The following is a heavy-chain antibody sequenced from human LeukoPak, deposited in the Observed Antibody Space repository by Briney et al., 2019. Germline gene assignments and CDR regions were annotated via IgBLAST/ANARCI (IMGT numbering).Heavy chain of an antibody. J-gene: IGHJ5*02. V-gene: IGHV3-33*01. CDR1: GFTFSSYG. Sequence: PGRSLRLSCAASGFTFSSYGMHWVRQAPGKGLEWVAVIWYDGSNKYYADSVKGRFTISRDNSKNTLYLQMNSLRAEDTAVYYCARSHIVVVVAAAFDPWGQGTLVTVSS. CDR2: IWYDGSNK. D-gene: IGHD2-15*01. CDR3: ARSHIVVVVAAAFDP.